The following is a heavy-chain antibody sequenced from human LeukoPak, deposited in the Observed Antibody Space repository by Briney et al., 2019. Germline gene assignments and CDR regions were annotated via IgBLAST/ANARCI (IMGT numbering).Heavy chain of an antibody. CDR3: ARQQIAAGGTPNFDH. D-gene: IGHD6-13*01. Sequence: GESLKVSCKGSGYSFTTYWIGWVRQMPGKGLEWMGIIYPGDSDTRYSPSFQGQVTISADKSISTAYLQWSSLKASDTAMYYCARQQIAAGGTPNFDHWGQGTLVTVSS. CDR1: GYSFTTYW. CDR2: IYPGDSDT. V-gene: IGHV5-51*01. J-gene: IGHJ4*02.